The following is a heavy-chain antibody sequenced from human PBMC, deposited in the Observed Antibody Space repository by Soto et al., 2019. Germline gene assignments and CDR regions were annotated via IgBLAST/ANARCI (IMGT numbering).Heavy chain of an antibody. D-gene: IGHD1-26*01. CDR3: GSVFEH. J-gene: IGHJ4*02. Sequence: EVQLVESGGGLVQPGGSLRLSCAASGFTFTNYWMHWVRQAPGKGLQWVARVDGEGSGTSYADSVKGRFTISRDNAKNTLSLQMNGLGADDTAVYYCGSVFEHWGWGTLVTVSS. V-gene: IGHV3-74*01. CDR1: GFTFTNYW. CDR2: VDGEGSGT.